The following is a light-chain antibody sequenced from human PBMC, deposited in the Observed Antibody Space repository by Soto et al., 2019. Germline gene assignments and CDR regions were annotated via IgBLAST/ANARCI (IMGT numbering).Light chain of an antibody. CDR1: QSVSRY. Sequence: VLAQSPATLSWAPVPRATLSSRASQSVSRYLAWYQKKPGQAPRLVIYETSNRATGGPARFSGSGSGTDLTLTISSLDPEDYAIYYCQQRQYWPPITFGQGTRLEIK. CDR2: ETS. CDR3: QQRQYWPPIT. J-gene: IGKJ5*01. V-gene: IGKV3-11*01.